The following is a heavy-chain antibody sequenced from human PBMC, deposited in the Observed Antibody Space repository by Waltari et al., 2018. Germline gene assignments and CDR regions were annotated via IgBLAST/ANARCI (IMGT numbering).Heavy chain of an antibody. CDR3: ARRTPYGGNIDY. CDR2: IYHSGSN. V-gene: IGHV4-38-2*01. J-gene: IGHJ4*02. CDR1: GYSISSGYY. Sequence: QVQLQESGPGLVKPSETLSLTCAVSGYSISSGYYWGWIRQPPGKGLEWIGSIYHSGSNYYNPSLKSRVTISVDTSKNQFSLKLSSVTAADTAVYYCARRTPYGGNIDYWGQGTLVTVSS. D-gene: IGHD2-15*01.